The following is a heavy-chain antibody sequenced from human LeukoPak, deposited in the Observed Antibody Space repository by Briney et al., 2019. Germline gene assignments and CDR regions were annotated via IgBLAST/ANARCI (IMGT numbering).Heavy chain of an antibody. D-gene: IGHD2-21*02. Sequence: PSETLSLTCAVYGGSFSGYYWSWIRQSPGKGLEWIGEINHSRSTNYNPSLKSRVTISVDTSKNQFSLKLSSVTAADTAVYYCARDACGGDCYEGWFDPWGQGTLVTVSS. J-gene: IGHJ5*02. CDR2: INHSRST. CDR1: GGSFSGYY. V-gene: IGHV4-34*01. CDR3: ARDACGGDCYEGWFDP.